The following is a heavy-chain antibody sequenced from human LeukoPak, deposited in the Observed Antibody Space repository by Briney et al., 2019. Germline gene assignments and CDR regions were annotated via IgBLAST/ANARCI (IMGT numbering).Heavy chain of an antibody. CDR2: ISYDGSNK. CDR1: GFTFSSYG. J-gene: IGHJ4*02. Sequence: GRSLRLSCAAFGFTFSSYGMHWVRQAPGKGLEWVAVISYDGSNKYYADSVKGRFTISRDNSKNTLYLQMNSLRAEDTAVYYCAKDGAGFFDYWGQGTLVTVSS. CDR3: AKDGAGFFDY. V-gene: IGHV3-30*18. D-gene: IGHD3-16*01.